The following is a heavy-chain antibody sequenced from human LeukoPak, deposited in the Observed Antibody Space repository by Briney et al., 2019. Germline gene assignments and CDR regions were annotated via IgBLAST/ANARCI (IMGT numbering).Heavy chain of an antibody. V-gene: IGHV4-59*12. CDR3: ARALKYYDILTGSYTSYYMDV. CDR1: GGSISSYY. CDR2: IYYSGST. D-gene: IGHD3-9*01. Sequence: SETLSLTCTVSGGSISSYYWSWIRQPPGKGLEWIGYIYYSGSTNYNPSLKSRVTISVDTSKNQFSLKLSSVTAADTAVYYCARALKYYDILTGSYTSYYMDVWGKGTTVTVSS. J-gene: IGHJ6*03.